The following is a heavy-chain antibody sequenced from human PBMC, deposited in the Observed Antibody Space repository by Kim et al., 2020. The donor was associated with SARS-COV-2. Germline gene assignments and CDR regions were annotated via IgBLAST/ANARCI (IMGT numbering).Heavy chain of an antibody. J-gene: IGHJ4*01. D-gene: IGHD3-16*01. Sequence: GGSLRLSCSASGFSFHTYAMHWVRQAPGAGLECVAIMSYDGSDIQYADSVRGRFTISRDNSKNTLYLQMNSLRVEDTALYYCARDAKGGIDYWGHGTLVT. V-gene: IGHV3-30-3*01. CDR3: ARDAKGGIDY. CDR1: GFSFHTYA. CDR2: MSYDGSDI.